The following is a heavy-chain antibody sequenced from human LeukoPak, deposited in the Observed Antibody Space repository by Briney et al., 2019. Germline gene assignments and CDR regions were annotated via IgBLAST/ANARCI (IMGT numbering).Heavy chain of an antibody. J-gene: IGHJ4*02. CDR3: ARWRVPAAIEDY. V-gene: IGHV1-2*02. Sequence: ASVKVPCKASGYTFTGYYMHWVRQAPGQGLEWMGWINPNSGGTNYAQKFQGRVTMTRDTSISTAYMELSRLRSDDTAVYYCARWRVPAAIEDYWGQGTLVTVSS. CDR1: GYTFTGYY. CDR2: INPNSGGT. D-gene: IGHD2-2*02.